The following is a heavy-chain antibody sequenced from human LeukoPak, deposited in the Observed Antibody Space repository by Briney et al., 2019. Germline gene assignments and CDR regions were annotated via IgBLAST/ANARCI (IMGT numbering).Heavy chain of an antibody. CDR3: VKVIVTTSEKGGAFHI. D-gene: IGHD5-12*01. CDR2: ISGNGGST. CDR1: GFTFSSYA. Sequence: GGSLRLSRAASGFTFSSYAMTWVRQAPGKGLEWVSTISGNGGSTYYADSVKGRFTISRDNSKNTLYLQMNSLRVEDTAVYYCVKVIVTTSEKGGAFHIWGQGTMVTVSS. J-gene: IGHJ3*02. V-gene: IGHV3-23*01.